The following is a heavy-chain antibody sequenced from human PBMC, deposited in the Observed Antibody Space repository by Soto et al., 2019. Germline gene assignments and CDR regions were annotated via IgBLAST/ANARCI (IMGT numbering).Heavy chain of an antibody. CDR2: IDPSDSYT. CDR3: ARLGRGTVGMDV. Sequence: GESLKISCKGSGYSFNNYWIAWVRQMPGKGLEWMGRIDPSDSYTNYSPSFQGHVTISFDKSISTAYLQWSSLKASDTAMYYCARLGRGTVGMDVWGQGTTVTVSS. CDR1: GYSFNNYW. V-gene: IGHV5-10-1*01. J-gene: IGHJ6*02. D-gene: IGHD1-1*01.